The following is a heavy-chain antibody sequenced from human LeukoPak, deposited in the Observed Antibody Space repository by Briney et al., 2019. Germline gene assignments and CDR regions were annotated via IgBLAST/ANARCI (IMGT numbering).Heavy chain of an antibody. CDR3: ARDRGNSGYDLYAY. D-gene: IGHD5-12*01. J-gene: IGHJ4*02. V-gene: IGHV3-7*01. Sequence: GGSLRLSCAAAGFTFSNYWVGWVRQAPGKGLGWVANIKQDGSEIYYVDCVKCRFTISRDTAKDSMYLQMKSLRAEDTAVYYCARDRGNSGYDLYAYWGQGTLVTVSS. CDR1: GFTFSNYW. CDR2: IKQDGSEI.